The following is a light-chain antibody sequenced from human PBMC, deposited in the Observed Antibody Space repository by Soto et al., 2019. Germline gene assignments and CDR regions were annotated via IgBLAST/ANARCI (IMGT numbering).Light chain of an antibody. CDR3: LQHNCYPLT. Sequence: DIQMTQYTSSLCASVGDRVAITCRASQDIRNDLGWYQQRQGKAPKSLIYAASSLQSGVPSRFRGSASGTEFTLTISGLQPEDATTYYCLQHNCYPLTFGGGTKV. CDR2: AAS. V-gene: IGKV1-17*01. CDR1: QDIRND. J-gene: IGKJ4*01.